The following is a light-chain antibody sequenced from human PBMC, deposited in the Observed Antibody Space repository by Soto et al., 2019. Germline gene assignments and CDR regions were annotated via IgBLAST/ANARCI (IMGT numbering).Light chain of an antibody. V-gene: IGKV3-15*01. CDR2: GAS. Sequence: EIVITPSPATLSVSPGERATLSCRASQSVTSNLAWYQQKPGQAPRLLTYGASTRATGIPARFSGSGSGTEFTLTISSLQSEDFAVYYCQQYNNWPPVTFGQGTKVDIK. J-gene: IGKJ1*01. CDR1: QSVTSN. CDR3: QQYNNWPPVT.